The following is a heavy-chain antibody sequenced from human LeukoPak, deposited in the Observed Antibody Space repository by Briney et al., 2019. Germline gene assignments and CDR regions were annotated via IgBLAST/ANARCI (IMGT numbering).Heavy chain of an antibody. D-gene: IGHD5-18*01. CDR3: AKVKYSYVRRDYFDY. V-gene: IGHV3-30*18. CDR2: ISYDGSNK. J-gene: IGHJ4*02. CDR1: GFTFSSYG. Sequence: AGGSLRLPCAASGFTFSSYGMHWVRQAPGKGLEWVAVISYDGSNKYYADSVKGRFTISRDNSKNTLYLQMNSLRAEDTAVYYCAKVKYSYVRRDYFDYWGQGTLVTVSS.